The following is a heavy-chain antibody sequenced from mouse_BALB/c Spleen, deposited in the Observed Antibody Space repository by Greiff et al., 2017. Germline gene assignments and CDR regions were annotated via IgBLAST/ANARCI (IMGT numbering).Heavy chain of an antibody. D-gene: IGHD2-1*01. CDR3: ASPSLPRGFAY. CDR1: GFSLSRYS. V-gene: IGHV2-6-4*01. CDR2: IWGGGST. J-gene: IGHJ3*01. Sequence: VKVVESGPGLVAPSQSLSITCTVSGFSLSRYSVHWVRQPPGKGLEWLGMIWGGGSTDYNSALKSRLSISKDNSKSQVFLKMNSLQTDDTAMYYCASPSLPRGFAYWGQGTLVTVSA.